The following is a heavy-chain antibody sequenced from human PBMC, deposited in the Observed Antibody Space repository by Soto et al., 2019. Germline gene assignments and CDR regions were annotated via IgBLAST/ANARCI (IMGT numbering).Heavy chain of an antibody. J-gene: IGHJ5*02. Sequence: GGSLRLSCAASGFTFSSYAMSWVRQAPGKGLEWVSAISGSGGSTYYADSVKGRFTISRDNSKNTLYLQMNSLRAEDTAVYYCAKDRYLWFGELVWFDPWGQGTLVTVSS. CDR2: ISGSGGST. D-gene: IGHD3-10*01. V-gene: IGHV3-23*01. CDR3: AKDRYLWFGELVWFDP. CDR1: GFTFSSYA.